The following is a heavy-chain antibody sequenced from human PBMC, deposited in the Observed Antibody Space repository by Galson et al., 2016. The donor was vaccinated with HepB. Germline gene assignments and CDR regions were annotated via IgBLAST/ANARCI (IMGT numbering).Heavy chain of an antibody. CDR2: ISGNTDFT. CDR1: GFNFRNYT. V-gene: IGHV3-21*06. J-gene: IGHJ6*03. CDR3: ARDRVVQGARHYSYMDV. D-gene: IGHD3-10*01. Sequence: SLRLSCAVSGFNFRNYTMDWVRLPPGKGLEWVSGISGNTDFTYYADSAKGRFTISRDNAKNLVFLEMNSLRGDDTAVYFCARDRVVQGARHYSYMDVWGKGVTVIVSS.